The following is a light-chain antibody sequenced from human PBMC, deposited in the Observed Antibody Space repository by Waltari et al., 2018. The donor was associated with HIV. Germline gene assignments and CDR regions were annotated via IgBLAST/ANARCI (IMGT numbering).Light chain of an antibody. V-gene: IGLV1-47*01. CDR3: ASWDDALSSWL. J-gene: IGLJ6*01. CDR2: GND. CDR1: SSNVAKNY. Sequence: QSGLRQPPSTSRPPGQRVVISCSGSSSNVAKNYVSWFQHLPGAAPRLLIYGNDRRPSGVPDRFTAAKSGTSASLVISGLRSDDEADYFCASWDDALSSWLFGGGTKLTVL.